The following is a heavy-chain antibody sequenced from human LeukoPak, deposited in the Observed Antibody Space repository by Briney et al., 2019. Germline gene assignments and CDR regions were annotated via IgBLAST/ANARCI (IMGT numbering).Heavy chain of an antibody. CDR2: ISSSGRTI. Sequence: PGGSLRLSCAASGFTFSSYAMNWVRQAPGNGLEWVSAISSSGRTIYYADSLKGRFTVSRGNAKNSLYLRMNNLRAEDTAVYYCARGEYYFDYWGQGTLVTVSS. J-gene: IGHJ4*02. CDR3: ARGEYYFDY. V-gene: IGHV3-48*03. CDR1: GFTFSSYA.